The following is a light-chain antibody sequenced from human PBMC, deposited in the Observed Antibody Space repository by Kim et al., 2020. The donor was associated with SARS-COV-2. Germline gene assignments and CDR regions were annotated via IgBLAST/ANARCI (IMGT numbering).Light chain of an antibody. V-gene: IGLV6-57*04. CDR3: HSYDSNNQV. CDR1: SGSIGNNF. Sequence: NFMLTQPHSVSGSPGKTVTISCTRSSGSIGNNFVQWYQHRPGSAPTTVIYEDNQRPYGVPDRFSGFIDYSSDSASLTIFGLQPEDEADYYCHSYDSNNQVFGGGTQLTVL. J-gene: IGLJ3*02. CDR2: EDN.